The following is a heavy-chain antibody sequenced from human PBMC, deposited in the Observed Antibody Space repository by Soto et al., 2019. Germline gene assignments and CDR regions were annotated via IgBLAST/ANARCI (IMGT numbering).Heavy chain of an antibody. Sequence: AASVKVSCKASGYTFTSYYMHWVRQAPGQGLEWMGIINPSGGSTSYAQKFQGRVTMTRDTSTSTVYMELSSLRSEDTAVYYCAREKSLWSPAAVLYYYYGMDVWGQGTTVTVSS. D-gene: IGHD2-2*01. CDR1: GYTFTSYY. J-gene: IGHJ6*02. V-gene: IGHV1-46*01. CDR3: AREKSLWSPAAVLYYYYGMDV. CDR2: INPSGGST.